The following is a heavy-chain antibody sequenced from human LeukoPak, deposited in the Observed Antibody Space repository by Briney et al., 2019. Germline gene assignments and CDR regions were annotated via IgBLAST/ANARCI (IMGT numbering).Heavy chain of an antibody. Sequence: ASVKVSCKVSGYTLTELSMHWVRQAPGEGLEWMGIINPITGSTNYAQKFQGTVTMTRDTSTSTVYMDLRSLRSEDTAVYYCARDTIWGRGSYLDVWGRGTLVTVSS. CDR3: ARDTIWGRGSYLDV. CDR2: INPITGST. D-gene: IGHD3-10*01. V-gene: IGHV1-46*01. CDR1: GYTLTELS. J-gene: IGHJ2*01.